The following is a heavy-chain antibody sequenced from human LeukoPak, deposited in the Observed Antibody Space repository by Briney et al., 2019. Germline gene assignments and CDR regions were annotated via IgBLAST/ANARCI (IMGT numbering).Heavy chain of an antibody. CDR3: GRIGGSYLHWSFDL. Sequence: GGSLRLSCAASGFTFSDHYMDWVRQAPGKGLEWVGRVRNKANSYITMYAASVKGRFTISRNDSENSLYLQMNSLKTEDTAVYYCGRIGGSYLHWSFDLWGRGTLVTVSS. CDR1: GFTFSDHY. J-gene: IGHJ2*01. V-gene: IGHV3-72*01. CDR2: VRNKANSYIT. D-gene: IGHD1-26*01.